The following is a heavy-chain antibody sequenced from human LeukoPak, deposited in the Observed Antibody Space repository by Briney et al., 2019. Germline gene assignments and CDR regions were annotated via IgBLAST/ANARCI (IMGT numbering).Heavy chain of an antibody. D-gene: IGHD6-6*01. Sequence: KPSETLSLTCTVSGGSISSYYWSWIRQPPGKGLGWIGYIHYSGSTNYNPSLKSRVTISVDTSKNQFSLKLSSVTAADTAVYYCARASKAARVFDYWGQGTLVTVSS. CDR3: ARASKAARVFDY. CDR1: GGSISSYY. V-gene: IGHV4-59*01. J-gene: IGHJ4*02. CDR2: IHYSGST.